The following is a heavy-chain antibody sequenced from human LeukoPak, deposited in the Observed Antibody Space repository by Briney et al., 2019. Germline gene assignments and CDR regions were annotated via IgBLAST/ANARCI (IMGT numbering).Heavy chain of an antibody. V-gene: IGHV4-38-2*02. CDR1: GYSISSGYY. Sequence: SETLSLTCTVSGYSISSGYYWAWIRQPPGKGLEWIGSMYHSGNTYYNPSLKSRVTIAVDTSKNQFPLKLSSVTTADTAVYYRARVKDTARFDPWGQGTLVTVSS. CDR3: ARVKDTARFDP. J-gene: IGHJ5*02. CDR2: MYHSGNT. D-gene: IGHD5-18*01.